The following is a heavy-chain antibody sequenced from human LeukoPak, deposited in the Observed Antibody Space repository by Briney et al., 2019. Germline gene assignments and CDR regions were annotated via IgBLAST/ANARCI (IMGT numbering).Heavy chain of an antibody. CDR1: GGTFSSYA. CDR3: AREYYDILTGYYNDY. V-gene: IGHV1-69*13. J-gene: IGHJ4*02. CDR2: IIPIFGTA. Sequence: GASVKVSCKASGGTFSSYAISWVRQAPGQGLEWMGGIIPIFGTANYAQKFQGRVTITADESTSTAYMELSSLRSEDTAVCYCAREYYDILTGYYNDYWGQGTPVTVSS. D-gene: IGHD3-9*01.